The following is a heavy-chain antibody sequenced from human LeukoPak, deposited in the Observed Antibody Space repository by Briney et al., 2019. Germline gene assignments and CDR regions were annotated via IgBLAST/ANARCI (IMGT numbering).Heavy chain of an antibody. CDR1: GYNFTSYW. CDR3: ARVAGLMRSGYYHGNY. CDR2: IYPGDSDT. Sequence: GESLKISCQDSGYNFTSYWIGWVRQMPGKGLEWMGIIYPGDSDTIYNPSFQGQVTISADKSTSTAYLQWTSLKASDTAMYYCARVAGLMRSGYYHGNYWGQGTLVTVSS. J-gene: IGHJ4*02. V-gene: IGHV5-51*01. D-gene: IGHD3-22*01.